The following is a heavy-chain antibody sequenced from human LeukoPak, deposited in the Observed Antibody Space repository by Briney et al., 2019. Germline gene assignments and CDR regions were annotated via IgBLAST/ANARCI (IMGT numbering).Heavy chain of an antibody. J-gene: IGHJ4*02. Sequence: SVKVSCKTSGGTFNNSAISWVRQAPGQGLEWLGVVYPSAGTSDPAQRFRARITLSDDTSTSTAYKELRSLKSEDTAIYFCVREYHGGYFDFWGQGTLVTVSS. CDR1: GGTFNNSA. CDR3: VREYHGGYFDF. CDR2: VYPSAGTS. D-gene: IGHD3-16*01. V-gene: IGHV1-69*06.